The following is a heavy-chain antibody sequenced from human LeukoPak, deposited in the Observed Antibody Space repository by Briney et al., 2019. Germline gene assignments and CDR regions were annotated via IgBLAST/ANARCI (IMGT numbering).Heavy chain of an antibody. D-gene: IGHD3-10*01. J-gene: IGHJ4*02. V-gene: IGHV3-21*04. CDR2: ITMSGTNI. CDR1: GFTFIRFN. CDR3: ARDLEGYHYGSGNYPQ. Sequence: GGSLRLSCAASGFTFIRFNMNWVRQAPGKGLELVSYITMSGTNIYYADSVKGRFTISRDNAKNSLYLQINSLRAEDTAVYYCARDLEGYHYGSGNYPQWGQRTLITVS.